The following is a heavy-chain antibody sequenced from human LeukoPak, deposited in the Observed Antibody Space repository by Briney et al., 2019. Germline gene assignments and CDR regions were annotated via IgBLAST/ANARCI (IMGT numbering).Heavy chain of an antibody. J-gene: IGHJ5*02. CDR3: ARDLGYSSFDP. CDR1: GGSISSSSYY. V-gene: IGHV4-39*07. Sequence: SETLSLTCTVSGGSISSSSYYWGWIRQPPGKGLERIGSIYYSGSTYYNPSLKSRVTISVDTSKNQFSLKLSSVTAADTAVYYCARDLGYSSFDPWGQGTLVTVSS. CDR2: IYYSGST. D-gene: IGHD5-18*01.